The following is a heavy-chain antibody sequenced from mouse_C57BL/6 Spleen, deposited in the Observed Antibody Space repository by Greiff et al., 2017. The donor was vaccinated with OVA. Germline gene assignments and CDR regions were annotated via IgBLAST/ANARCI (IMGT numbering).Heavy chain of an antibody. CDR3: AREDGYDGNYYAMDY. CDR2: INPSTGGT. J-gene: IGHJ4*01. D-gene: IGHD2-2*01. Sequence: VQLKQSEPELVKPGASVKISCKASGYSFTGYYMNWVKQSPEKSLEWIGEINPSTGGTTYNQKFKAKATLTVDKSSSTAYMQLKSLTSEDSAVYFCAREDGYDGNYYAMDYWGQGTSVTVSS. V-gene: IGHV1-42*01. CDR1: GYSFTGYY.